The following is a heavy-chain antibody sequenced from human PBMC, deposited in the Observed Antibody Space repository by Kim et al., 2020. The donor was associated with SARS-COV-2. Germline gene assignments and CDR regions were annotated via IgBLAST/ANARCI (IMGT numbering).Heavy chain of an antibody. Sequence: ASVKVSCKASGYTFTSYAMHWVRQAPGQRLEWMGWINAGNGNTKYSQKFQGRVTITRDTSASTAYMELSSLRSEDTAVYYCARDTPTIVGATRRWGYFDYWGQGTLVTVSS. CDR2: INAGNGNT. J-gene: IGHJ4*02. CDR3: ARDTPTIVGATRRWGYFDY. CDR1: GYTFTSYA. D-gene: IGHD1-26*01. V-gene: IGHV1-3*01.